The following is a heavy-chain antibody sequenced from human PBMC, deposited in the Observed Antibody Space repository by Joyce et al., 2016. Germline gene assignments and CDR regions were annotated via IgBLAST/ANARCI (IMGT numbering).Heavy chain of an antibody. CDR1: GYTFTSQA. D-gene: IGHD2-8*01. J-gene: IGHJ2*01. Sequence: QVQLVQSGSELKKPGASVKVSCKASGYTFTSQAMNWVRQAPGQGLEWMGWINTNTGNPTYAPGFTGRFVFSLDTSVSTAYLQISSLKAEDTAVYYCARVGLNGRDWYFDLWGRGTLVTVSS. CDR2: INTNTGNP. CDR3: ARVGLNGRDWYFDL. V-gene: IGHV7-4-1*02.